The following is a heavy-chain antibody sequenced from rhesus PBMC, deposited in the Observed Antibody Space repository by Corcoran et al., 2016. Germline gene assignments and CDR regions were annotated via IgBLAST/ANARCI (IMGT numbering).Heavy chain of an antibody. CDR1: GYSLSSDYG. Sequence: QVQLQESGPGLVKPSETLSLTCAVSGYSLSSDYGWSWIRQPPGKGLEWIGCIGGSSGSTNYNPSLKRRVTISKDTSKNQFSLRLSSVPAADTAVYYCARDDINYRAFDFWGQGLRVTVSS. D-gene: IGHD4-23*01. J-gene: IGHJ3*01. CDR3: ARDDINYRAFDF. V-gene: IGHV4-127*01. CDR2: IGGSSGST.